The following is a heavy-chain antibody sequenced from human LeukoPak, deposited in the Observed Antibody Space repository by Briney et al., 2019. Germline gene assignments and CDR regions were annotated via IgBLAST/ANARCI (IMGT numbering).Heavy chain of an antibody. CDR1: GFSFSKSS. CDR3: ASYTLWYGDS. J-gene: IGHJ4*02. Sequence: GGSLRLSCAASGFSFSKSSMLWFRQAPGKGLEWVSSISIDSSPYTYYADSLKGRFTISRDNAKNLVCLQMNRLRPEDTVVYYCASYTLWYGDSWGQGNLVTVSS. D-gene: IGHD3-10*01. V-gene: IGHV3-21*06. CDR2: ISIDSSPYT.